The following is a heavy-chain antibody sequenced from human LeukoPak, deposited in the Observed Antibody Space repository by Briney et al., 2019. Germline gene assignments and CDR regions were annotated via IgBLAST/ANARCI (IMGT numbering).Heavy chain of an antibody. CDR2: INHSGST. V-gene: IGHV4-34*01. CDR1: GGSFSGYY. D-gene: IGHD3-10*01. Sequence: PSETLSLTCAVYGGSFSGYYWSWIRQPPGKGLEWIGEINHSGSTNYNPSLKSRVTISADTSKNQFSLKLSSVTAADTAVYYCARGPSITMVRGVFDYWGQGTLVTVSS. CDR3: ARGPSITMVRGVFDY. J-gene: IGHJ4*02.